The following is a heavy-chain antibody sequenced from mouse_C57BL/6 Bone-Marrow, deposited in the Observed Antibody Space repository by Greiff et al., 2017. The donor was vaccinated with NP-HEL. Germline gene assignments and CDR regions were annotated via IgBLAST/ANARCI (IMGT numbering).Heavy chain of an antibody. Sequence: VQLQQPGAELVMPGASVKLSCKASGYTFTSYWMHWVKQRPGQGLEWIGEIDPSDSYTNYNQKFKGKSTLTVDKSSSTAYMQLSSLTSEDSAVYYCARSGGALAYWGQGTLVTVSA. CDR2: IDPSDSYT. D-gene: IGHD3-1*01. CDR3: ARSGGALAY. J-gene: IGHJ3*01. V-gene: IGHV1-69*01. CDR1: GYTFTSYW.